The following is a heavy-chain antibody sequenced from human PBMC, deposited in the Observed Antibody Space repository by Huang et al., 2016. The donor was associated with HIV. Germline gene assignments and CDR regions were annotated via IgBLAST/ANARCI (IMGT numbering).Heavy chain of an antibody. Sequence: LQLQESGPGLVKSSETLSLICTVSGGSISRSSYYWGWLRQPPGKGPEWIGSNYYSGNTYYNPPLKSRGTISVDTSKNQFSLKVNSVTAADMAVYYCARHGRVAGHYYNNMDVWGRGTTVTVSS. V-gene: IGHV4-39*01. D-gene: IGHD6-19*01. J-gene: IGHJ6*02. CDR2: NYYSGNT. CDR1: GGSISRSSYY. CDR3: ARHGRVAGHYYNNMDV.